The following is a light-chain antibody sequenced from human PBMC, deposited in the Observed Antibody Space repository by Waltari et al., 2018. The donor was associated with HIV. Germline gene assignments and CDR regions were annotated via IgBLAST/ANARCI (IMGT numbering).Light chain of an antibody. CDR3: SSFAPTNKFYVL. V-gene: IGLV2-8*01. CDR2: EVT. CDR1: SSYIGGSNY. Sequence: QSTLTQPPSASGSPGQSVTISCTGTSSYIGGSNYVPRSQQHPGKAPELSMPEVTQRPSGVPDRFSGSKSGNTASLTVSGLQADDEALYYCSSFAPTNKFYVLFGGGTTLTVL. J-gene: IGLJ2*01.